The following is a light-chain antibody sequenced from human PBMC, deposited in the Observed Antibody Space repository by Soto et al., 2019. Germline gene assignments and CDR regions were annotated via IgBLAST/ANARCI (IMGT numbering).Light chain of an antibody. V-gene: IGLV2-11*01. J-gene: IGLJ3*02. Sequence: QPVLTQPRSVSGSPGQSVTISCTGTSSDVGGYNYVSWYQQHPGKAPKLMIYDVTKRPSGVPDRFSGSKSGNTASLTISGLQAEDEADYYCYSYAGSYTWVFGGGTQLTVL. CDR1: SSDVGGYNY. CDR2: DVT. CDR3: YSYAGSYTWV.